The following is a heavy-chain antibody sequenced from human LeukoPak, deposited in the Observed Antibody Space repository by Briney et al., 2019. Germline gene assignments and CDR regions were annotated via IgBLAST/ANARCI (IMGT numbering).Heavy chain of an antibody. Sequence: GASVKVSCKASGGTFSSYSITWVRQAPGQGLEWMGRIIPTLGIANYAQKFQGRVTITADKSTSTAYMELSSLRSEDTAVYYCAGEEERGVTVAGTAFDYWGQGTLATVSS. CDR3: AGEEERGVTVAGTAFDY. J-gene: IGHJ4*02. D-gene: IGHD6-19*01. CDR2: IIPTLGIA. CDR1: GGTFSSYS. V-gene: IGHV1-69*04.